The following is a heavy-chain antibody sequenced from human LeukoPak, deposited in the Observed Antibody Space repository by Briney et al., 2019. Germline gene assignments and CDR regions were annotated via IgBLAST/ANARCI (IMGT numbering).Heavy chain of an antibody. Sequence: GGSLRLSCAASGFIVSINDMTWVRQAPGKGLEWVSLIYSGGDTKYADSVKGRFTISRDNSKNTLYLQMNSLRAEDTAVYYCAKDLKDYGSGSYYVGDNWFDPWGQGTLVTVSS. CDR1: GFIVSIND. CDR2: IYSGGDT. D-gene: IGHD3-10*01. CDR3: AKDLKDYGSGSYYVGDNWFDP. J-gene: IGHJ5*02. V-gene: IGHV3-66*02.